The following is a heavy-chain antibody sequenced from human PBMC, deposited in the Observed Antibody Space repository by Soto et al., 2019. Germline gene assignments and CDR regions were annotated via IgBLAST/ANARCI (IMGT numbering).Heavy chain of an antibody. Sequence: QVQLVESGGGVVQPGRSLRLSCAASGFTFSSYGMHWVRQAPGKGLEWVAVIWYDGSNKYYADSVKGRFTISRDNSKNTLYLQMNSLRAEDTAVYYCARGSYYDILTGLTRYYYYGMDVW. CDR2: IWYDGSNK. CDR1: GFTFSSYG. D-gene: IGHD3-9*01. CDR3: ARGSYYDILTGLTRYYYYGMDV. V-gene: IGHV3-33*01. J-gene: IGHJ6*01.